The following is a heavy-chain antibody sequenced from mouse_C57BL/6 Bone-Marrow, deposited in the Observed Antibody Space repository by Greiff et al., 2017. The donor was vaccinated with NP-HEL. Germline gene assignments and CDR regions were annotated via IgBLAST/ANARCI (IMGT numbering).Heavy chain of an antibody. J-gene: IGHJ1*03. D-gene: IGHD1-1*01. Sequence: VQLQESGAELARPGASVKMSCKASDYTFTSYTMHWVKQRPGQGLEWIGYINPRSGYTKYNQKFKDKATLTADKSSSTAYMQLSSLTSEDSAVYYCASPYYYGSSFGYFDVWGTGTTVTVSS. CDR1: DYTFTSYT. CDR3: ASPYYYGSSFGYFDV. V-gene: IGHV1-4*01. CDR2: INPRSGYT.